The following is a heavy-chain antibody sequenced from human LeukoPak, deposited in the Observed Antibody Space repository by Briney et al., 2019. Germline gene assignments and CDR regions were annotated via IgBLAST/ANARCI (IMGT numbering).Heavy chain of an antibody. CDR1: GFPFSTYG. D-gene: IGHD6-13*01. Sequence: PGGPLRFSCAAPGFPFSTYGWHGVGQLPGKGLKGVAVISYDGSNKCYADSVKGRFTISRDNSKNTLYLQMNSLRAEDTAVYYCAKQMDHVHSSSWWWGFDYWGQGTLVTVSS. J-gene: IGHJ4*02. CDR2: ISYDGSNK. V-gene: IGHV3-30*18. CDR3: AKQMDHVHSSSWWWGFDY.